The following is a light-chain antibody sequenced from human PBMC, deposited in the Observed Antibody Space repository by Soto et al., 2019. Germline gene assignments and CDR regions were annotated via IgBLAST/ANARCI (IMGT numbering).Light chain of an antibody. CDR3: FSYPRSDTYV. CDR1: NNDVGGYKG. CDR2: EVN. Sequence: QSALTQPPSVAGSPGQSVTISCTGTNNDVGGYKGVSWYQQSPGTAPKVMIYEVNNRPSGVPGRFSGSKSGNTASLTISGLQAEDEAEYYCFSYPRSDTYVFGTGTKLTVL. J-gene: IGLJ1*01. V-gene: IGLV2-18*02.